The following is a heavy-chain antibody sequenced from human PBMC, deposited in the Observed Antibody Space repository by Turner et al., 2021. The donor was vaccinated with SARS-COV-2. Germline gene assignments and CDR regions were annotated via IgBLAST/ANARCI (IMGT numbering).Heavy chain of an antibody. J-gene: IGHJ5*02. CDR2: FDPEDGET. D-gene: IGHD2-2*01. Sequence: QVQLVQSGAEVKKPGASVKVSCKISGYTLTELSMYWVRQAPGKGLEWMRGFDPEDGETIYAQNFQGRVTMTEDTSTDTAYMELDSLRSEDTAVYVCATGYQLRVNWFDPWGQGTLVTVSS. CDR3: ATGYQLRVNWFDP. V-gene: IGHV1-24*01. CDR1: GYTLTELS.